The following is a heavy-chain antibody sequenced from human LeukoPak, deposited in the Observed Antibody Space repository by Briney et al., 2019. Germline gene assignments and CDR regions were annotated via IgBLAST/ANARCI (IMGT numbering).Heavy chain of an antibody. CDR3: AKDLKSTYGSGSYPSWFDP. V-gene: IGHV3-23*01. Sequence: PGGSLRLSCAASGFTFSSYAMSWVRQAPGKGLEWVSAISGSGGSTYYADSVKGRFTISRDNSKNTLYLQMNSLRAEDTAVYYCAKDLKSTYGSGSYPSWFDPWGQGTPVTVSS. J-gene: IGHJ5*02. CDR1: GFTFSSYA. CDR2: ISGSGGST. D-gene: IGHD3-10*01.